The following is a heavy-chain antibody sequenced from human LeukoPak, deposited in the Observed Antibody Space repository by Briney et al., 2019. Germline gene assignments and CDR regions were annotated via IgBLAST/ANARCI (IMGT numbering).Heavy chain of an antibody. V-gene: IGHV3-23*01. CDR3: AKERFSGMSGSFDY. Sequence: GGSLRLSCAASGLTFSNYAMSWVRQTPGKGLEWVSTFSGSGGSTYYADSVKGRFTISRDNSKNTLFLEMNSLRAEDSAVYYCAKERFSGMSGSFDYWGQGTLVTVPS. CDR2: FSGSGGST. CDR1: GLTFSNYA. D-gene: IGHD3-10*01. J-gene: IGHJ4*02.